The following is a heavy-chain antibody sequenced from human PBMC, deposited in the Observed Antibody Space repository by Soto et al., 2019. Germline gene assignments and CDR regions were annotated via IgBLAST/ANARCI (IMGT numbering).Heavy chain of an antibody. J-gene: IGHJ4*02. CDR2: VNSAGSAS. D-gene: IGHD5-18*01. CDR1: GFTFSSYW. CDR3: ATGGYSYGWGY. V-gene: IGHV3-74*01. Sequence: EVQLVESGGGLVQPGGSLRLSCVGSGFTFSSYWMHWVRQPPGKGLVWVSRVNSAGSASSYADSVKGRFTVSRDNAKNTLNLQMNSLSAEDTAIYSCATGGYSYGWGYWGQGTLVTVSS.